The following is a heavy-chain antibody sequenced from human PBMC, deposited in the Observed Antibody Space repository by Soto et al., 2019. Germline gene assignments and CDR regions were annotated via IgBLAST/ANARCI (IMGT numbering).Heavy chain of an antibody. J-gene: IGHJ6*02. V-gene: IGHV1-8*01. D-gene: IGHD4-17*01. Sequence: VQLVQSGAEVKKPGASVKVSCKASGYTFSSYDINWVRQATGQGLEWMGWMNPKSGHTGSAQKFQGRVTMTRDTPISTAYMELSSLRSEDTAIYYCARTDGDLDVWGQGTTVTVSS. CDR1: GYTFSSYD. CDR2: MNPKSGHT. CDR3: ARTDGDLDV.